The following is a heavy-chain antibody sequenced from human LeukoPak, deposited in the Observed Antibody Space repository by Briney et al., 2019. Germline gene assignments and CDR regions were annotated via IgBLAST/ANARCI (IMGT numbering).Heavy chain of an antibody. V-gene: IGHV3-66*01. CDR1: GFTVSSNY. CDR2: IYGGGST. D-gene: IGHD4-17*01. J-gene: IGHJ4*02. Sequence: GGSLRLSCAASGFTVSSNYMSWVRQAPGKGLEWVSTIYGGGSTYYADSVKGRFTISRDDSKNTLYLQMNSLRAEDTAVYYCVRDGADYGDPIDYWGQGTLVTVSS. CDR3: VRDGADYGDPIDY.